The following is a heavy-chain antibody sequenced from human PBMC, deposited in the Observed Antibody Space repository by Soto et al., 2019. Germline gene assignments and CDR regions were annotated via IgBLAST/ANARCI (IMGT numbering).Heavy chain of an antibody. D-gene: IGHD3-3*01. CDR2: ISASAGST. V-gene: IGHV3-23*01. CDR1: GFTFSSYA. CDR3: AKGVRFLGWSPMDV. Sequence: GVLRLSCGASGFTFSSYAMNWVRQAPGKGLEWVSFISASAGSTYYADSVKGRFTISRDNSKNTLLLQMNSLRGEDTAVYYCAKGVRFLGWSPMDVWGQGTTVTVSS. J-gene: IGHJ6*02.